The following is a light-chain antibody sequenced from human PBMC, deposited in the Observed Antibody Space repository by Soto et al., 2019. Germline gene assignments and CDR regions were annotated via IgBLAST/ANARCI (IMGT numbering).Light chain of an antibody. CDR3: QQYNYWPRA. Sequence: EIVMTQSPATLSVSPGERATLSCRASQSVSNNLAWYQQKPGQAPRLLIYGASTRATGIPARFSGSGSGTEFTLTISSRQSEDFTVYYCQQYNYWPRAFGQGTKVEIK. V-gene: IGKV3-15*01. J-gene: IGKJ1*01. CDR1: QSVSNN. CDR2: GAS.